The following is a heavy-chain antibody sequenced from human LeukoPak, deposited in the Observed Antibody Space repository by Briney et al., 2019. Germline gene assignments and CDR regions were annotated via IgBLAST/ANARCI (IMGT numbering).Heavy chain of an antibody. Sequence: PGGSLRLSCAASGFGFSMYWMHWVRQAPGKGLVWVSRIDTDGSYTNYADSVKGRFTISRDNAKNTLYLQMNSLRAEDTAVYYCARASGSYASGGYQNYWGQRSLVTVSS. CDR1: GFGFSMYW. V-gene: IGHV3-74*01. D-gene: IGHD3-22*01. CDR3: ARASGSYASGGYQNY. J-gene: IGHJ4*02. CDR2: IDTDGSYT.